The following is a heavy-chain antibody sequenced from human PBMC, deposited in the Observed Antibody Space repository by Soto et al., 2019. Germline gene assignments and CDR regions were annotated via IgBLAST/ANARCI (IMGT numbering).Heavy chain of an antibody. CDR1: GFTFSSYS. CDR3: ARDHLNPGSYPFFFDY. Sequence: GGSLRLSCAASGFTFSSYSMNWVRQAPGKGLEWVSSISSSSSYIYYADSVKGRFTISRDNAKNSLYLQMNSLRAEDTAVYYCARDHLNPGSYPFFFDYWGQGTLVTVSS. CDR2: ISSSSSYI. J-gene: IGHJ4*02. V-gene: IGHV3-21*01. D-gene: IGHD3-10*01.